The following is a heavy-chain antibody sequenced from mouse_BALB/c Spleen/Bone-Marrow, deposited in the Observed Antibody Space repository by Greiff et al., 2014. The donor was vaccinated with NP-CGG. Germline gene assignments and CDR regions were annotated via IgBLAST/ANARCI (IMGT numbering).Heavy chain of an antibody. V-gene: IGHV14-3*02. CDR2: IDPANGNT. J-gene: IGHJ1*01. Sequence: VQLQQSGAELVKPGASVKLSCTASGFNIKDTYMHWVKQRPEQGLEWIGRIDPANGNTKYDPKFQGKATITADTSSNTAYLQLSSLTSKDTAVYYCARGGTTATWYFDVWGAGTTVTVSS. CDR3: ARGGTTATWYFDV. CDR1: GFNIKDTY. D-gene: IGHD1-2*01.